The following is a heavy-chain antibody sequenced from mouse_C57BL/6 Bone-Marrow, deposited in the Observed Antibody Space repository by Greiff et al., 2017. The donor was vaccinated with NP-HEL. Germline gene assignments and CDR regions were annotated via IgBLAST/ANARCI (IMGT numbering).Heavy chain of an antibody. CDR1: FSTFTIYL. J-gene: IGHJ2*01. CDR2: IDPSSLET. D-gene: IGHD2-5*01. Sequence: QVQLQQPGAELVRPFPSVNLSRKYSFSTFTIYLMHCLNHSPIQVLEWIGNIDPSSLETHYNKKFKDKATLTVDKSSSTAYMQLSSLTSEYSAVYYCARDEAYYSNYVGVYFDYWGQGTTRTVSS. CDR3: ARDEAYYSNYVGVYFDY. V-gene: IGHV1-52*01.